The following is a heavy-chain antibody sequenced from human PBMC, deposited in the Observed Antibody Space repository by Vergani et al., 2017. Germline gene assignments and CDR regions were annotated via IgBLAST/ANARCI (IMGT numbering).Heavy chain of an antibody. D-gene: IGHD2-8*02. CDR1: GFKFDDYG. Sequence: EVQLVESGGRVVRPGGSLRLSCIASGFKFDDYGMNWVRHVPGKGLEWVAGVNWNGVGSAYADSVRGRFIISRDNAKNTVFLQMNNLRADDAGVYYCVRTEYCTGIACNTRFDSWGQGALVTVSS. CDR2: VNWNGVGS. CDR3: VRTEYCTGIACNTRFDS. V-gene: IGHV3-20*04. J-gene: IGHJ5*01.